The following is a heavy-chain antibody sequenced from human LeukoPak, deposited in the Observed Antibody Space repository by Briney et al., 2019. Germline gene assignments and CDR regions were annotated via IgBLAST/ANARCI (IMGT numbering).Heavy chain of an antibody. CDR2: ISSSSSTI. V-gene: IGHV3-48*01. D-gene: IGHD4-17*01. J-gene: IGHJ4*02. CDR1: GFTFSSYS. Sequence: GGSLRLSCADSGFTFSSYSMNWVRQAPGKGLEWVSYISSSSSTIYYADSVKGRFTISRDNSKNTLYLQMNSLRAEDTAVYYCAKASGDYGYYFDYWGQGTLVTVSS. CDR3: AKASGDYGYYFDY.